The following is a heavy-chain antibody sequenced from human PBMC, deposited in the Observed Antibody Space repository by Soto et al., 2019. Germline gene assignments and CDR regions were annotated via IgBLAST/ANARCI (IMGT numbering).Heavy chain of an antibody. D-gene: IGHD6-13*01. V-gene: IGHV1-69*13. J-gene: IGHJ4*02. CDR3: ARLIAAAGTFYFDY. CDR1: GGTFSSYA. Sequence: EASVKVSCKASGGTFSSYAISWVRQAPGQGLEWMGGIIPIFGTANYAQKFQGRVTITADESTSTAYMELSSLRSEDTAVYYCARLIAAAGTFYFDYWGQGTLVTVSS. CDR2: IIPIFGTA.